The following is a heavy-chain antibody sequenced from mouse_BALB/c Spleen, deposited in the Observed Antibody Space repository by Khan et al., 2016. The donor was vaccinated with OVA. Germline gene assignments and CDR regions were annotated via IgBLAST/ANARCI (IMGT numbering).Heavy chain of an antibody. CDR2: ISTYYGAA. D-gene: IGHD1-3*01. J-gene: IGHJ3*01. Sequence: VQLQESGAELVRPGVSVKLSCKGSGYTFTDFAMHWVKQSHAKSLEWIGVISTYYGAATYNQKFKGKATMTVDKSSSTAYMELARLTSDDSAIYYCARGSGNSRFAYWGQGTLVTVSA. V-gene: IGHV1S137*01. CDR1: GYTFTDFA. CDR3: ARGSGNSRFAY.